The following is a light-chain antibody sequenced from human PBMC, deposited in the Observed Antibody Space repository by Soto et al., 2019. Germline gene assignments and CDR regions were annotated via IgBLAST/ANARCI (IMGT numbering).Light chain of an antibody. V-gene: IGLV2-8*01. J-gene: IGLJ1*01. CDR1: SSDVGGYDY. CDR3: SSYTGGNPSYV. CDR2: EVT. Sequence: QSALTQPPSASGSPGQSVTISCTGTSSDVGGYDYVSWYQLHPGKAPKLMIYEVTIRPSGVSDPFSGSKSGNTASLTVSGPQAEDEADYYCSSYTGGNPSYVFGTGTKVTVL.